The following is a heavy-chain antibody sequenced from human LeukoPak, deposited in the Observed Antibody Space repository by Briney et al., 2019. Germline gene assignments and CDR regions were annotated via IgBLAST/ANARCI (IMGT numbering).Heavy chain of an antibody. J-gene: IGHJ4*02. CDR2: IYYSGST. V-gene: IGHV4-59*01. CDR1: GGSISSYY. Sequence: PSETLSLTCTVSGGSISSYYWSWIRQPPGKGLEWIGYIYYSGSTNYNPSLKSRVTISVDTSKNQFSLKLSSVTAADTAVYYCARVDYGDCFVYWGQGTLVTVSS. CDR3: ARVDYGDCFVY. D-gene: IGHD4-17*01.